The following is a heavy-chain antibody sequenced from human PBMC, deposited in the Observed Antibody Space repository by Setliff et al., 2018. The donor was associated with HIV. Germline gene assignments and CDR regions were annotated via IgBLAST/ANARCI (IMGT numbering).Heavy chain of an antibody. CDR2: MSTSGSS. J-gene: IGHJ4*02. D-gene: IGHD3-16*01. Sequence: TLSLTCAVYGGSFSGYYWGWIRQPPGKGLEWIGSMSTSGSSFYDPSLKSRVTISVEPSKNQFSLQLSSVTAAHTAVYYCASPLFSYGPLAYWGQGTLVTVSS. CDR3: ASPLFSYGPLAY. V-gene: IGHV4-34*01. CDR1: GGSFSGYY.